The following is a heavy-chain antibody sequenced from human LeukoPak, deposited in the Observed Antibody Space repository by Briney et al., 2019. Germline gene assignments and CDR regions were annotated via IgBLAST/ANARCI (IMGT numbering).Heavy chain of an antibody. CDR2: IYSGGRT. CDR1: GFTVSTNY. Sequence: GGSLRLSCAASGFTVSTNYMSWVRQAPGKGLEWVSVIYSGGRTNYTDSVKGRFTISRDNTKNTLYLQMNSLRAEDTAVYYCARGLNYGSGSTLEGFWGQGTLVTVYS. CDR3: ARGLNYGSGSTLEGF. D-gene: IGHD3-10*01. V-gene: IGHV3-53*01. J-gene: IGHJ4*02.